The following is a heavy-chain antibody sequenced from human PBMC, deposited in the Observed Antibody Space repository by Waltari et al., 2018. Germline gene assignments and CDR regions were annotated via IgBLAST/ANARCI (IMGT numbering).Heavy chain of an antibody. V-gene: IGHV3-9*01. CDR2: ISWNSDNI. Sequence: EVQLVESGGGLVQPGRSLRLSCAVSGFNFDAYAMHWVRQAPGKGMEGVSGISWNSDNIGYAESVKGRVTISRDNAKNSLYLQMNSLRPEDTALYYCAKGHSGSYGLKDWGQGTLVTVSS. J-gene: IGHJ4*02. CDR3: AKGHSGSYGLKD. CDR1: GFNFDAYA. D-gene: IGHD1-26*01.